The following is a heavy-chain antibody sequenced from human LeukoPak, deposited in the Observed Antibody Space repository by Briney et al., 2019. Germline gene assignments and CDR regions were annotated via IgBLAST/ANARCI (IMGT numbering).Heavy chain of an antibody. J-gene: IGHJ6*03. CDR1: GGSISSYY. D-gene: IGHD3-22*01. CDR3: ASTNYYGSSGYYWGPYYYYYMDV. V-gene: IGHV4-59*01. CDR2: IYYSGST. Sequence: LETLSLTCTVSGGSISSYYWSWIRQPPGKGLEWIGYIYYSGSTNYNPSLKCRVTISVDTSKNQFSLKLSSVTAADTAVYYCASTNYYGSSGYYWGPYYYYYMDVWGKGTTVTVSS.